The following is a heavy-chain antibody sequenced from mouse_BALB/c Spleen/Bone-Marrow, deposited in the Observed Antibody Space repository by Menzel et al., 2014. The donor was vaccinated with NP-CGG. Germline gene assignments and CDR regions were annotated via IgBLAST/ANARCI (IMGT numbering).Heavy chain of an antibody. Sequence: EVHLVESGGGLVQPGGSLKLSCATSGFTFSDYYMYWVRQTPEKRLEWVAYISNGGGSAYYLDTVKGRFTISRDNAKNTLYLQMSRLKSEDTAMYYCARGLYYRPFAYWGQGTLVTVSA. J-gene: IGHJ3*01. V-gene: IGHV5-12*02. CDR1: GFTFSDYY. D-gene: IGHD2-14*01. CDR2: ISNGGGSA. CDR3: ARGLYYRPFAY.